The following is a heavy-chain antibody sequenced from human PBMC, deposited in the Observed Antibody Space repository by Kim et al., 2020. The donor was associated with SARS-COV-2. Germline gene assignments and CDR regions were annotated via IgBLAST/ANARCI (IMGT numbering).Heavy chain of an antibody. D-gene: IGHD3-22*01. J-gene: IGHJ4*02. CDR2: IWYDGSNK. CDR1: GFTFSSYG. V-gene: IGHV3-33*01. Sequence: GGSLRLSCAASGFTFSSYGMHWVRQAPGKGLEWVAVIWYDGSNKYYADSVKGRFTISRDNSKNTLYLQMNSLRAEDTAVYYCARTTYYYDSSGYPFGYWGQGTLVTVSS. CDR3: ARTTYYYDSSGYPFGY.